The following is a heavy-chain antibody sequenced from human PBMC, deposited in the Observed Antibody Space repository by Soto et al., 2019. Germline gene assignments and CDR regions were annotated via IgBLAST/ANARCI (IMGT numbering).Heavy chain of an antibody. CDR1: GGSISSYY. D-gene: IGHD5-18*01. J-gene: IGHJ4*02. Sequence: QVQLQESGPGLVKPSETLSLTCTVSGGSISSYYWSWIRQPPGKGLEWIGYIYYSGSTNYNPSLKSRVTIPVDTSKNQFSLKLSSVTAADTAVYYCARDNGYSYGYTLDHWGQGTLVTVSS. V-gene: IGHV4-59*01. CDR2: IYYSGST. CDR3: ARDNGYSYGYTLDH.